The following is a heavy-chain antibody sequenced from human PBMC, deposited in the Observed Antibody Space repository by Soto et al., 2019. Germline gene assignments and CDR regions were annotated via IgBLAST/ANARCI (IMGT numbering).Heavy chain of an antibody. D-gene: IGHD1-20*01. Sequence: PGGSLRLSCAASGFTFSTSAMCWVRQAPGKGLEWVAVISYDGTNKYFADSVKGRFTISRDNSKNTLYLQMNSPRAEDTALYYCARGIKASSYAFDIWGQGTMVTVSS. V-gene: IGHV3-30-3*01. J-gene: IGHJ3*02. CDR1: GFTFSTSA. CDR3: ARGIKASSYAFDI. CDR2: ISYDGTNK.